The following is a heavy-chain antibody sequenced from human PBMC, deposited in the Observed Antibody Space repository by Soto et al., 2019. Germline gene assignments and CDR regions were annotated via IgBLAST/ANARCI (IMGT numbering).Heavy chain of an antibody. CDR3: TIQNARGVPDY. J-gene: IGHJ4*02. D-gene: IGHD3-10*01. Sequence: EVQLVESGGGLVKPGGSLRLSCAASGFTFSNAWMNWVLQAPGKGLEWVGRIKSKTDGGTTDYAAPVKGRFTISRDDSKNTLYLQMNSLKTEDTAVYYCTIQNARGVPDYWGQGTLVTVSS. CDR1: GFTFSNAW. CDR2: IKSKTDGGTT. V-gene: IGHV3-15*07.